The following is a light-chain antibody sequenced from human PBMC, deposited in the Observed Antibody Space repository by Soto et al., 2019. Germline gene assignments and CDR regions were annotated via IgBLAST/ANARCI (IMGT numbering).Light chain of an antibody. CDR1: SSDVGGYNY. CDR2: DVI. V-gene: IGLV2-14*01. CDR3: SSYTSSSTSYV. J-gene: IGLJ1*01. Sequence: QSVLTQPASASGSPGQSITISCTGTSSDVGGYNYVSWYQQHPGNAPKLMIYDVINRPSGVSNRFSGSKSGNTASLTISGLQAEDEADYYCSSYTSSSTSYVFGTGTKVTVL.